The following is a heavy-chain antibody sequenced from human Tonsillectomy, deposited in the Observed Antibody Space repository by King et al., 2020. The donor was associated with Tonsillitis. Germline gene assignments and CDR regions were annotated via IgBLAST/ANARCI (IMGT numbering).Heavy chain of an antibody. Sequence: VQLVESGGGLVQPGGSLRLSCAASRVTISSYAMSWVRQAPGKGLEWVSTISGSSGITYYADSVKGRFTISRDSSKNTLYLQMNSLRAEDTAVYCCAKMGDGSGPYYKFFDYWGQGTLVTVSS. CDR3: AKMGDGSGPYYKFFDY. V-gene: IGHV3-23*04. D-gene: IGHD3-10*01. CDR2: ISGSSGIT. CDR1: RVTISSYA. J-gene: IGHJ4*02.